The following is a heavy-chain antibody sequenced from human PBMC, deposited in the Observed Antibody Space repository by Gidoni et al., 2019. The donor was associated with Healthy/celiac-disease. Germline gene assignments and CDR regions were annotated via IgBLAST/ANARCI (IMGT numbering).Heavy chain of an antibody. CDR2: ISGSGGST. V-gene: IGHV3-23*01. J-gene: IGHJ4*02. Sequence: EVQLLESGGGWVQPGGTRRLSCAASGFTFSSYAMSWVRQAPGKGLEWVSAISGSGGSTYYADSVQGRFTISRDNSKITLYLQMNSLSAEDTAVYYCAKGSLKHFDYWGQGTLVTVSS. CDR3: AKGSLKHFDY. CDR1: GFTFSSYA.